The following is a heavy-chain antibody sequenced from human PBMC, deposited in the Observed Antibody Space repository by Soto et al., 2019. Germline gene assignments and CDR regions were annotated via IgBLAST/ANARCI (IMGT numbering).Heavy chain of an antibody. CDR1: GYSFTSYW. D-gene: IGHD6-25*01. V-gene: IGHV5-10-1*01. Sequence: EVQLVQSGAEVKKPGESLRISCKGSGYSFTSYWIGGVRQMPGKGLEWMGRIGPSHSYTNYSPSFQGDVTISADKSISGANLTWSSLKASDTAMYYCARLSGYDYWGQGTRVTVSS. J-gene: IGHJ4*02. CDR2: IGPSHSYT. CDR3: ARLSGYDY.